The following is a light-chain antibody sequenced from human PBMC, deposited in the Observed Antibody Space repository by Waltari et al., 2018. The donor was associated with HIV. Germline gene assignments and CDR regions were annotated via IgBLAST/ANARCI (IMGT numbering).Light chain of an antibody. CDR2: GDE. V-gene: IGLV1-47*01. CDR1: TSNIGSNF. Sequence: QSVLTQPPSTPGTPGQTVTISCSGSTSNIGSNFVYWYQQIPGTTPTLRIYGDEQRPSGVPGRFSDSKSGTSASLAIRGLLSEDEAEYYCATWDDSLSGVLFGGGTKLTVL. CDR3: ATWDDSLSGVL. J-gene: IGLJ3*02.